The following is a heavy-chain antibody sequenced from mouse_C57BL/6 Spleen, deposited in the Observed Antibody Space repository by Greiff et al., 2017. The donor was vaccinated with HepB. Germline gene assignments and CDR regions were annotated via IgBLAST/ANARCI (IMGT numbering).Heavy chain of an antibody. V-gene: IGHV1-26*01. CDR3: ASPYDYDRAWFAY. CDR2: INPNNGGT. CDR1: GYTFTDYY. J-gene: IGHJ3*01. Sequence: VQLQQSGPELVKPGASVKISCKASGYTFTDYYMNWVKQSHGKSLEWIGDINPNNGGTSYNQKFKGKATLTVDKSSSTAYMELRSLTSEDSAVYYCASPYDYDRAWFAYWGQGTLVTVSA. D-gene: IGHD2-4*01.